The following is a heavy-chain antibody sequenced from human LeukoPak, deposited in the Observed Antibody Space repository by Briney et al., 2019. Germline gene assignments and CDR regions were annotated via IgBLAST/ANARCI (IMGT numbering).Heavy chain of an antibody. CDR3: AGFFYDNSGDAFDI. J-gene: IGHJ3*02. Sequence: SVKVSRKASGGSFTFTSHAISWVRQAPGQGLEWMGGLIPIYGSANYAQKFQGRVTITSDESTRTVFMELSSLRPEDSAVYYCAGFFYDNSGDAFDIWGQGTMVTVSS. CDR1: GGSFTFTSHA. V-gene: IGHV1-69*13. D-gene: IGHD3-22*01. CDR2: LIPIYGSA.